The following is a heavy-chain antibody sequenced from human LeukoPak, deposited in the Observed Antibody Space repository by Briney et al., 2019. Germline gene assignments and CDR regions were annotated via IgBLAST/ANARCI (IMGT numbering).Heavy chain of an antibody. Sequence: ETLSLTCTVSGGSISSYYWSWIRQPPGKGLEWIGYIYYSGSTNYNPSLKSRVTISVDTSKNQFSLKLSSVTAADTAVYYCARHTNQPYYYYGMDVWGQGTTVTVSS. CDR3: ARHTNQPYYYYGMDV. CDR2: IYYSGST. V-gene: IGHV4-59*08. D-gene: IGHD1-14*01. J-gene: IGHJ6*02. CDR1: GGSISSYY.